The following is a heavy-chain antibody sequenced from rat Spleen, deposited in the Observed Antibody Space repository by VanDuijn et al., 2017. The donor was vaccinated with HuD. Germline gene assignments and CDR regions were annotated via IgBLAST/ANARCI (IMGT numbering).Heavy chain of an antibody. CDR3: TRETSYYFDY. CDR2: ISHSDGRT. V-gene: IGHV5-20*01. CDR1: GFTFSDYY. Sequence: EVQLVESDGGLVQPGRSLKLSCAASGFTFSDYYMAWVRQAPKKGLEWVAIISHSDGRTYYPDSVKGRFTISRDNTKSSLYLQMNSLKSEDTATYYCTRETSYYFDYWGQGVMVTVSS. J-gene: IGHJ2*01.